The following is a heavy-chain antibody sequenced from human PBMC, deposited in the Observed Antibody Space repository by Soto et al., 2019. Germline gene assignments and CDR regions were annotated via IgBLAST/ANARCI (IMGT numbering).Heavy chain of an antibody. Sequence: PSETLSLTCTVADSSISSDYWSWNRQPPGKGLEWIGFIHYSGSTNYNPSLKSRVTMSVDTSKNQFSLKLTSVNAADTAIYYCAREVVVSRGASYFGYWGPGTLVTVSS. CDR1: DSSISSDY. CDR3: AREVVVSRGASYFGY. V-gene: IGHV4-59*01. CDR2: IHYSGST. D-gene: IGHD2-2*01. J-gene: IGHJ4*02.